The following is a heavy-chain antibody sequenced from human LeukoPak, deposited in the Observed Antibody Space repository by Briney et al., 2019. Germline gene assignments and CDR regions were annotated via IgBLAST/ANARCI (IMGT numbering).Heavy chain of an antibody. CDR3: ARTTPDCSSTSCYEGTHASDI. Sequence: GGSLRLSCAASGFTFSSYSMNWVRQAPGKGVEGVSSISSSSSYIYYADSVKGRFTISRDNAKNSLYLQMNSLRAEDTAVYYCARTTPDCSSTSCYEGTHASDIWGQGTMVTVSS. D-gene: IGHD2-2*01. CDR2: ISSSSSYI. J-gene: IGHJ3*02. V-gene: IGHV3-21*01. CDR1: GFTFSSYS.